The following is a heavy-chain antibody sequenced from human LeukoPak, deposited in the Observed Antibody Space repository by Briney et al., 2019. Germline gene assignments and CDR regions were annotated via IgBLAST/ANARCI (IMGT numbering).Heavy chain of an antibody. CDR2: IIPILGVA. J-gene: IGHJ5*02. D-gene: IGHD6-19*01. V-gene: IGHV1-69*04. Sequence: ASVKVSCKASGGTFSSYAISWLRQAPGQGLEWMGRIIPILGVANYAQKFQGRVTITADKSTSTAYMELSSLRSEDTAVYYCARVYSSGLFDPWGQGTLVTVSS. CDR1: GGTFSSYA. CDR3: ARVYSSGLFDP.